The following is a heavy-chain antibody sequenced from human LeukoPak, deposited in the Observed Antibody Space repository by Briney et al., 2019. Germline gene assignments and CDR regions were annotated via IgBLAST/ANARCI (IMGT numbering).Heavy chain of an antibody. CDR2: VYYTGSA. Sequence: SETLSLTCSVSGDSIIRNTFYWGWIRQPPGKGLEWIGSVYYTGSASYNPSLKSRVSISVDTSKNQFSLKLSSVTAADTAVYYCARDAQSSSRKYYFDYWGQGTLVTVSS. CDR1: GDSIIRNTFY. J-gene: IGHJ4*02. V-gene: IGHV4-39*07. D-gene: IGHD6-6*01. CDR3: ARDAQSSSRKYYFDY.